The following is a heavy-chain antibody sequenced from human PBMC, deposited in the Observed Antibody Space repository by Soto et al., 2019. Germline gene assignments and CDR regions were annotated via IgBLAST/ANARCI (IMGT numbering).Heavy chain of an antibody. CDR3: GQNDPAGASDS. CDR1: GFTFSSYA. D-gene: IGHD1-26*01. Sequence: QVQLVESGGGVVQPGRSLRLSCAASGFTFSSYAMHWVRQAPGKGLEWVAVISYDGSNKYYADSVKGRFTISRDNSRNPVYLQMNSLRAEDTAVYYCGQNDPAGASDSWGQGTLVAVSS. CDR2: ISYDGSNK. V-gene: IGHV3-30-3*01. J-gene: IGHJ4*02.